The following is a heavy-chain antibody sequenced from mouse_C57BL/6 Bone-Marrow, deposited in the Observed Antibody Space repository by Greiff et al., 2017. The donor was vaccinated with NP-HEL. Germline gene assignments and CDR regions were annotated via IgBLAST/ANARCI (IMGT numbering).Heavy chain of an antibody. CDR3: ARRITTVVATSWYFDV. J-gene: IGHJ1*03. CDR2: INPNNGGT. CDR1: GYTFTDYN. D-gene: IGHD1-1*01. Sequence: EVQLQESGPELVKPGASVKIPCKASGYTFTDYNMDWVKQSHGKSLEWIGDINPNNGGTIYNQKFKGKATLTVDKSSSTAYMELRSLTSEDTAVYYCARRITTVVATSWYFDVWGTGTTVTVSS. V-gene: IGHV1-18*01.